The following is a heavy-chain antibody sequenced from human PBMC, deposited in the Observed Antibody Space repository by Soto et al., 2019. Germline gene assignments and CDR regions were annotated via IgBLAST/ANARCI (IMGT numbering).Heavy chain of an antibody. CDR2: IKSKTDGGTT. V-gene: IGHV3-15*01. D-gene: IGHD4-17*01. CDR3: AKAATVTYWYFDL. CDR1: GFTFSNAW. Sequence: EVQLVESGGGLVKPGGSLRLSCAASGFTFSNAWMSWVRQAPGKGLEWVGRIKSKTDGGTTDYAAPVKGRFTISRDDSKNTLYLQMNSLRAEDTAVYYCAKAATVTYWYFDLWGRGTLVTVSS. J-gene: IGHJ2*01.